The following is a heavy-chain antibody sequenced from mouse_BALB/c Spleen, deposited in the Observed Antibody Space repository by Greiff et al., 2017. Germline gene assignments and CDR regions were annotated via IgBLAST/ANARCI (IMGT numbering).Heavy chain of an antibody. CDR3: AREVIYYDYDYFDY. CDR2: IDPANGNT. Sequence: DVQLQESGAELVKPGASVKLSCTASGFNIKDTYMHWVKQRPEQGLEWIGRIDPANGNTKYDPKFQGKATITADTSSNTAYLQLSSLTSEDTAVYYCAREVIYYDYDYFDYWGQGTTLTVSS. D-gene: IGHD2-4*01. CDR1: GFNIKDTY. J-gene: IGHJ2*01. V-gene: IGHV14-3*02.